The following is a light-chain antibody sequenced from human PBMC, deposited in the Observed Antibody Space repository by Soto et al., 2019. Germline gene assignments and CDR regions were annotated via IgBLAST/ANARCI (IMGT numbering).Light chain of an antibody. J-gene: IGLJ2*01. CDR2: EVS. CDR3: CSYRSSSTLV. V-gene: IGLV2-14*01. Sequence: QSALTQPASVSGSPGQSVTISCTGTSSDIGAYKYVSWYQHHPGKSPRLLIYEVSNRPPGVSNRCSASKSGNTASLTISGLQAEDEADYYCCSYRSSSTLVFGGGTKVTVL. CDR1: SSDIGAYKY.